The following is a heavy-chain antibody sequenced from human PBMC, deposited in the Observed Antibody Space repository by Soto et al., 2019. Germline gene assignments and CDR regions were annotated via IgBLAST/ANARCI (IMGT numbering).Heavy chain of an antibody. CDR1: GSTFSNYG. CDR3: VRDDDQEANALDY. D-gene: IGHD2-2*01. Sequence: QVQLVESGGDVVQPGRSLRLSCAASGSTFSNYGMHWVRQAPGKGLEWVAAITNNGGSDHYADSLKGRFTISRDNSKNTLYLQMNSLRAEDTAVYYCVRDDDQEANALDYWGQGTLVTVSS. CDR2: ITNNGGSD. J-gene: IGHJ4*02. V-gene: IGHV3-33*01.